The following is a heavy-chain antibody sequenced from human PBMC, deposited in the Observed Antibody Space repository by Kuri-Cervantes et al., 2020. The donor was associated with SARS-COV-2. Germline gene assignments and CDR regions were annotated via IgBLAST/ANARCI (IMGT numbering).Heavy chain of an antibody. V-gene: IGHV3-21*01. CDR3: ARGGAYYYDSSGYYVLGPSEYFQH. J-gene: IGHJ1*01. D-gene: IGHD3-22*01. CDR2: ISSSNTYI. Sequence: GGSLRLSCAASGFTFSSYTINWVRQAPGKGLEWVSSISSSNTYIYYADSVKGRFTISRDNSKNTLYLQMNSLRAEDTAVYYCARGGAYYYDSSGYYVLGPSEYFQHWGQGTLVTVSS. CDR1: GFTFSSYT.